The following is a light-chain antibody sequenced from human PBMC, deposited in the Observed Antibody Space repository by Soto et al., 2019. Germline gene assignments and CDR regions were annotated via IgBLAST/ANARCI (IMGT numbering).Light chain of an antibody. CDR1: SSNVGSYKL. J-gene: IGLJ1*01. V-gene: IGLV2-23*02. Sequence: QSVLTQPASVSGSPGQSITISCTGTSSNVGSYKLVSWYQQHPGKAPKLMIFEVNKRPSGVSNRFSGSKSGNTASLTISGLQTEDEADYYCYSYAGTYTFVFGTGTKVTVL. CDR2: EVN. CDR3: YSYAGTYTFV.